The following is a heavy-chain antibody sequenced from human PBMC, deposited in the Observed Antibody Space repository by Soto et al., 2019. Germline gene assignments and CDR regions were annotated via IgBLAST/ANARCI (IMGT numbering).Heavy chain of an antibody. CDR1: GFTFDDFT. Sequence: EVQLVESVGVVVQPGGSLRLSCAASGFTFDDFTMHWVRQAPGKGLEWVSLISWDGGSTYYADSVKGRFTISRDNSKNSLYLQMNSLRTEDTALYYCAKDISVTVYYGIDVWGQGTTVTVSS. D-gene: IGHD1-20*01. CDR3: AKDISVTVYYGIDV. J-gene: IGHJ6*02. CDR2: ISWDGGST. V-gene: IGHV3-43*01.